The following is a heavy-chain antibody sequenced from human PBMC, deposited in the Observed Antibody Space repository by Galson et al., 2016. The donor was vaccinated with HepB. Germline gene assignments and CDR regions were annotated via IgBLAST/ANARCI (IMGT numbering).Heavy chain of an antibody. V-gene: IGHV4-4*01. Sequence: SLRLSCAASGFTFSSYWMSWVRQAPGKGLEWIGEIWHSGRTTYSPSLKSRVTMSIDTSKKQLSLELTSVTAADAGVYFCAGSGSYCTVHWGQGSLVTVSS. CDR1: GFTFSSYW. J-gene: IGHJ4*02. D-gene: IGHD1-26*01. CDR2: IWHSGRT. CDR3: AGSGSYCTVH.